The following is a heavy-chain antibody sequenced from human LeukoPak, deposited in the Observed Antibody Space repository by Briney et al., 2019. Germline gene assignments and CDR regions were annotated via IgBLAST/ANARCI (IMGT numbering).Heavy chain of an antibody. V-gene: IGHV3-21*01. CDR3: AKPHSGYDVSLDY. CDR1: GFTFSSYS. D-gene: IGHD5-12*01. CDR2: ISSSSSYI. Sequence: GGSLRLSCAASGFTFSSYSMSWVRQAPGKGLEWVSSISSSSSYIYYADSVKGRFTISRDNAKNSLYLQMNSLRAEDTAVYYCAKPHSGYDVSLDYWGQGTLVTVSS. J-gene: IGHJ4*02.